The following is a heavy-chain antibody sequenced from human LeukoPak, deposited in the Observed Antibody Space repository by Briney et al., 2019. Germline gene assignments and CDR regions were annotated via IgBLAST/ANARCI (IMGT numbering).Heavy chain of an antibody. Sequence: SETLSLTCTVSGGSISSSSYYWGWIRQPPGKGLEWIGSIYYSGSTYYNPSLKSRVTISVDTSKNQFSLKLSSVTAADTAVYYCASRHDYGDSEAGYWGQGTLVTVSS. CDR3: ASRHDYGDSEAGY. J-gene: IGHJ4*02. CDR2: IYYSGST. CDR1: GGSISSSSYY. D-gene: IGHD4-17*01. V-gene: IGHV4-39*01.